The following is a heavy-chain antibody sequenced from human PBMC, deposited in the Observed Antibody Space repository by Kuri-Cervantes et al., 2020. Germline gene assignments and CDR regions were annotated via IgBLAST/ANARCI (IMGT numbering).Heavy chain of an antibody. J-gene: IGHJ4*02. CDR3: ARDTTALGALFFDY. CDR1: GYTFTGYY. V-gene: IGHV1-2*02. Sequence: ASLKVSCYASGYTFTGYYMHWVRQDPGKGLEWMGWINPNSGGTNYEQKFQGRVTMTRDTSISTAYMELSRLRSDDTAVYYCARDTTALGALFFDYWGQGTLVTVSS. D-gene: IGHD5-18*01. CDR2: INPNSGGT.